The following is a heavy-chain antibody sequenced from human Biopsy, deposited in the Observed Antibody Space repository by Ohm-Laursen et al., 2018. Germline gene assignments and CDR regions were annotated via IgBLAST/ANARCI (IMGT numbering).Heavy chain of an antibody. CDR2: INHSGRT. Sequence: VTLSLTCAVYGDSFNGYYWSWIRQTPGKGLEGVGEINHSGRTNYNPSFKSRVTISEDTSNKQFSLKVRSVAAADTAVYYWVRGVDYYDPYHYYALDVWGQGTTVTVSS. V-gene: IGHV4-34*01. J-gene: IGHJ6*02. CDR3: VRGVDYYDPYHYYALDV. D-gene: IGHD3-22*01. CDR1: GDSFNGYY.